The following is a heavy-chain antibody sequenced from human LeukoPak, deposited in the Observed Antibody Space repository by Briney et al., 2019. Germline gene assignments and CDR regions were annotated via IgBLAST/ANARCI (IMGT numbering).Heavy chain of an antibody. CDR3: ARGAYCRTISCYGALNWFDP. J-gene: IGHJ5*02. CDR2: ISSSGSNI. D-gene: IGHD2-2*01. V-gene: IGHV3-11*04. Sequence: SGGSLRLSCVASEFTFTDYYMTWIRQAPGKGLEWVSSISSSGSNIYYADSVKGRFTISRDNAKNSLSLQMNSLRAEDTAVYYCARGAYCRTISCYGALNWFDPWGQGTLVTVSS. CDR1: EFTFTDYY.